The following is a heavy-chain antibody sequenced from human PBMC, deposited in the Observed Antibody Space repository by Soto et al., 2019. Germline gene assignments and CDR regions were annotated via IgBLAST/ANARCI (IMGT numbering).Heavy chain of an antibody. CDR2: FDPEDGET. CDR3: ATDIYCGGDCPTDY. Sequence: ASVKVSCKVSGYTLTELSMHWVRQAPGKGLEWMGGFDPEDGETIYAQKFQGRVTMTEDTSTDTAYMELSSLRSEDTAVYYCATDIYCGGDCPTDYCGHGPLVPVYS. CDR1: GYTLTELS. V-gene: IGHV1-24*01. D-gene: IGHD2-21*02. J-gene: IGHJ4*01.